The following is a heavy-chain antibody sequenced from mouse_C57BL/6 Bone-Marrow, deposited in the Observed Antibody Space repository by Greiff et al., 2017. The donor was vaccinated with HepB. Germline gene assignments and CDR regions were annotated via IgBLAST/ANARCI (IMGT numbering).Heavy chain of an antibody. V-gene: IGHV1-26*01. J-gene: IGHJ3*01. CDR2: INPNNGGT. CDR3: ARPPPYYYGSAWFAY. CDR1: GYTFTDYY. Sequence: VQLQQSGPELVKPGASVKISCKASGYTFTDYYMNWVKQSHGKSLEWIGDINPNNGGTSYNQKFKGKATLTVDKSSSTAYMELRSLTSEDSAVYYCARPPPYYYGSAWFAYWGQGTLVTVSA. D-gene: IGHD1-1*01.